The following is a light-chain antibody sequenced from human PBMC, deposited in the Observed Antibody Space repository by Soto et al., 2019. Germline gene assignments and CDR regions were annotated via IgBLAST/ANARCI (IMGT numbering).Light chain of an antibody. CDR3: QHYYSDPPWT. J-gene: IGKJ1*01. CDR1: QSVLYSCNNKNY. CDR2: WAS. V-gene: IGKV4-1*01. Sequence: DIVMTQSADSLAVSLGERATINCRSSQSVLYSCNNKNYLGWYQQKPGEAPKLLIYWASTRESGVPDRFSGSGSGTDFTLTISSLQAEDVAVYYCQHYYSDPPWTFGQGTKVEIK.